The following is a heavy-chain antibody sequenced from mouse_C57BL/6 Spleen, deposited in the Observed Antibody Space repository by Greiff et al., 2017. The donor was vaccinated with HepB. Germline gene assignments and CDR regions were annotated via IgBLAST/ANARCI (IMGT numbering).Heavy chain of an antibody. V-gene: IGHV5-16*01. J-gene: IGHJ2*01. CDR2: INYDGSST. CDR3: AREGDGNFDY. CDR1: GFTFSDYY. Sequence: VQLKESEGGLVQPGSSMKLSCTASGFTFSDYYMAWVRQVPEKGLEWVANINYDGSSTYYLDSLKSRFIISRDNAKNILYLQMSSLKSEDTATYYCAREGDGNFDYWGQGTTLTVSS. D-gene: IGHD2-1*01.